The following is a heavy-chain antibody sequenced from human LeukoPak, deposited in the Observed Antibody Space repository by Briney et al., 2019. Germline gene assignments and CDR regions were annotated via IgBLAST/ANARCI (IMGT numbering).Heavy chain of an antibody. CDR1: GGSFSGYY. D-gene: IGHD1-1*01. Sequence: SETLSLTCAVYGGSFSGYYWSWIRQPPGKGLEWIGEINHSGSTNYNPSLKSRVTISVDTSKNQFSLKLSSVTAADTAVYYCARVAGKDNSEGDYWGQGTLVTVSS. V-gene: IGHV4-34*01. J-gene: IGHJ4*02. CDR3: ARVAGKDNSEGDY. CDR2: INHSGST.